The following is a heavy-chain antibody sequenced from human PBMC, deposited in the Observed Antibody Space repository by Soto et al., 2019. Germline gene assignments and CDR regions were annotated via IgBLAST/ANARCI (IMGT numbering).Heavy chain of an antibody. CDR2: INAGNGNT. Sequence: ASVKVSCKASGYIFTSYAIHWVRQAPGQRLEWMGWINAGNGNTKYSQKFQGRVTITRDTSASTAYMELSSLRSEDTAVYYCARAPSWWYFDLWGRGTLVTVSS. CDR3: ARAPSWWYFDL. V-gene: IGHV1-3*01. CDR1: GYIFTSYA. J-gene: IGHJ2*01.